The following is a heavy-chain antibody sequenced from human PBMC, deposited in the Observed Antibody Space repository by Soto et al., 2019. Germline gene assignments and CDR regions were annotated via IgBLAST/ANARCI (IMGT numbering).Heavy chain of an antibody. V-gene: IGHV4-30-4*01. D-gene: IGHD2-15*01. Sequence: PSETLSLTCTVSGGSISSGDYYWSWIRQPPGKGLEWIGYIYYSGSTYYNPSLKSRVTISVDTSKNQFSLKLSSVTAADTAVYYCARDHIVVVVAATRNLYYYYGMDVWGQGTTVTVSS. CDR3: ARDHIVVVVAATRNLYYYYGMDV. CDR2: IYYSGST. CDR1: GGSISSGDYY. J-gene: IGHJ6*02.